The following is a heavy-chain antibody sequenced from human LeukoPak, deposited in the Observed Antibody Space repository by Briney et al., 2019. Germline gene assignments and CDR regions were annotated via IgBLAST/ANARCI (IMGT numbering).Heavy chain of an antibody. Sequence: PSQTLSLTCTVSGGSISSGGYYWSWIRQHPGKGLEWIVYIYYSGSTYYNPSLKSRVTISVDTSKNQFSLKLSSVTAADTAVYYCARENPITIFGVVIDDAFDIWGQGTMVTVSS. J-gene: IGHJ3*02. CDR2: IYYSGST. D-gene: IGHD3-3*01. V-gene: IGHV4-31*03. CDR3: ARENPITIFGVVIDDAFDI. CDR1: GGSISSGGYY.